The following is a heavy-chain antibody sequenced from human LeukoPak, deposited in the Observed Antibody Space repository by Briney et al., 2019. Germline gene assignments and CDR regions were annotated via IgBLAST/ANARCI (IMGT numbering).Heavy chain of an antibody. Sequence: ASVKVSCKASGYIFTNYDIHWVRLATGQGLEWLGWMSPNSDDTGYAQKFQGRVAMTRNTSISTAYMELSSLGSEDTAVYYCATHIFSGYSSSWTPNYWGQGTLVTVSS. J-gene: IGHJ4*02. CDR1: GYIFTNYD. CDR3: ATHIFSGYSSSWTPNY. CDR2: MSPNSDDT. V-gene: IGHV1-8*01. D-gene: IGHD6-13*01.